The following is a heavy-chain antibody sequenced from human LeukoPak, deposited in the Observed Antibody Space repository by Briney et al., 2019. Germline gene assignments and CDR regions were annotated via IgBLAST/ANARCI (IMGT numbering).Heavy chain of an antibody. CDR1: GYTFTSYG. J-gene: IGHJ5*02. CDR2: ISAYNGNT. CDR3: ARERWEPLNWFDP. Sequence: GASVKVSFKASGYTFTSYGISWVRQAPGQGLEWMGWISAYNGNTNYAQKLQGRVTMTTDTSTSAAYMELRSLRSDDTAVYYCARERWEPLNWFDPWGQGTLVTVSS. D-gene: IGHD4-23*01. V-gene: IGHV1-18*01.